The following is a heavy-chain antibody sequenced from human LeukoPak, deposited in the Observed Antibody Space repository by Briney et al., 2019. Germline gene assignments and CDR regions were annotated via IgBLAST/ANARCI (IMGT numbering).Heavy chain of an antibody. D-gene: IGHD6-13*01. Sequence: PGGSLRLSCAASGFAFSNYAMSWVRLAPGKGLEWVSCISSSSSYIYYADSVKGRFTISRDNAKNSLYLQMNSLRAEDTAVYYCARVAPTALKYSSSWTDYYGMDVWGQGATVTVSS. J-gene: IGHJ6*02. V-gene: IGHV3-21*01. CDR2: ISSSSSYI. CDR3: ARVAPTALKYSSSWTDYYGMDV. CDR1: GFAFSNYA.